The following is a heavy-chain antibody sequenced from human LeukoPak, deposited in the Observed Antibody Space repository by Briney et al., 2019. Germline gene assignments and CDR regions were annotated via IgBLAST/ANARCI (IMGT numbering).Heavy chain of an antibody. CDR3: ARGFVVYDSSGYSY. D-gene: IGHD3-22*01. J-gene: IGHJ4*02. CDR1: GFTFSSYA. V-gene: IGHV3-30-3*01. CDR2: ISYDGSNK. Sequence: PGGSLRLSCAASGFTFSSYAMHWARQAPGKGLEWVAVISYDGSNKYYADSVKGRFTISRDNSKNTLYLQMNSLRAEDTAVYYCARGFVVYDSSGYSYWGQGTLVTVSS.